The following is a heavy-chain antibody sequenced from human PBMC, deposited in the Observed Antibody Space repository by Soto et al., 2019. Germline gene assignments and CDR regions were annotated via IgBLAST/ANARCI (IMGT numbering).Heavy chain of an antibody. CDR3: ARDGVYCISTTCFGFFDS. D-gene: IGHD2-2*01. Sequence: SETLSLTCTVSGDSISSSYWSWIRQAPGKXLEWIGNIYYSGSTNYKPSLKSRVTISVDTSKTQISLKLISVTAADTAVYYCARDGVYCISTTCFGFFDSWGQGTLVTVSS. CDR1: GDSISSSY. V-gene: IGHV4-59*01. J-gene: IGHJ4*02. CDR2: IYYSGST.